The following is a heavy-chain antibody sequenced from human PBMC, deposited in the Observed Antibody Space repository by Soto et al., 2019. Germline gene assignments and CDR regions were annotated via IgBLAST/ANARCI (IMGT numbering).Heavy chain of an antibody. CDR3: ASVLGYSYGYSDY. V-gene: IGHV4-4*07. Sequence: SETLSLTCTVSGGSISSYYVSWIRQSAGKGLEWIGRIDTSGTTNYNPSLKSRVTMSVDASKNHFSLNLSSVTAADTAVYYCASVLGYSYGYSDYWGQGTLVTVSS. CDR1: GGSISSYY. CDR2: IDTSGTT. D-gene: IGHD5-18*01. J-gene: IGHJ4*02.